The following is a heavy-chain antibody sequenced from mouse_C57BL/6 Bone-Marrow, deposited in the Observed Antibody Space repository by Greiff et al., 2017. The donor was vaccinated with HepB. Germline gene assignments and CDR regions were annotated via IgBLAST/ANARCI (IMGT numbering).Heavy chain of an antibody. J-gene: IGHJ3*01. CDR2: IDPENGDT. CDR1: GFNIKDDY. CDR3: TTEGFAY. V-gene: IGHV14-4*01. Sequence: DVKLQESGAELVRPGASVKLSCTASGFNIKDDYMHWVKQRPEQGLEWIGWIDPENGDTEYASKFQGKATITADTSSNTAYLQLSSLTSEDTAVYYCTTEGFAYWGQGTLVTVSA.